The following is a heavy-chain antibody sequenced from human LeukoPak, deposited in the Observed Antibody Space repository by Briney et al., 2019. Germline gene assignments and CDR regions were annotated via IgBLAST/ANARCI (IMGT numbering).Heavy chain of an antibody. CDR3: ARERGRD. D-gene: IGHD2-21*02. Sequence: GSLRLSCEASGFSDSTIFMGWVRQAPGKGLEWVSIIHIGVTTHYADSVKGRFTISRDNFKNTLYLQMTRLRVEDTAVYYCARERGRDRGQGTLVTVSS. V-gene: IGHV3-53*01. J-gene: IGHJ4*02. CDR2: IHIGVTT. CDR1: GFSDSTIF.